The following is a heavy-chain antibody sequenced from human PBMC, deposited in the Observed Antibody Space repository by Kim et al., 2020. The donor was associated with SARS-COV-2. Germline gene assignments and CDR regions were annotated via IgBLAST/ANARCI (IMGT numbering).Heavy chain of an antibody. Sequence: SVKVSCKTSGGTFSSYTICWVRQAPGQGLEWLGRIVPFVDITNYAQKFQGRVTITANKSTNTAYMELSSLTSKDTAVYFCARDPGGLAAGTLDNWGQGALVIVSS. CDR3: ARDPGGLAAGTLDN. V-gene: IGHV1-69*04. CDR1: GGTFSSYT. J-gene: IGHJ4*02. D-gene: IGHD6-13*01. CDR2: IVPFVDIT.